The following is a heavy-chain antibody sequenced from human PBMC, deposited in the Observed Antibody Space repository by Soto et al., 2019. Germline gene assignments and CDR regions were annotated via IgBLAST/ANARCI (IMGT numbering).Heavy chain of an antibody. D-gene: IGHD4-17*01. CDR1: GGSISSYY. J-gene: IGHJ5*02. CDR3: ARLDYGGNSGDWFDP. CDR2: IYYTGNT. V-gene: IGHV4-59*08. Sequence: SETLSLTCTVSGGSISSYYWSWIRQPPGKGLEWIGYIYYTGNTNYNPSLKSRVTISGDTSKNQFSLKLSSVTAADTAVYYCARLDYGGNSGDWFDPWGQGTLVTVSS.